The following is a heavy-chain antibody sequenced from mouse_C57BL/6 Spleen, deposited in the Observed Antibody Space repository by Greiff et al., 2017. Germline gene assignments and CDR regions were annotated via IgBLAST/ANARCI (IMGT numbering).Heavy chain of an antibody. D-gene: IGHD6-2*01. CDR1: GYAFSSYW. J-gene: IGHJ1*03. CDR3: ARDASGVDDV. Sequence: VQLQQSGAELVKPGASVKISCKASGYAFSSYWMNWVKQRPGQGLEWIGQIYPGNGDTNYNGKFKGKATLTADKSSSTAYMQLSSLTSEDSAVYFCARDASGVDDVWGTGTTVTVSS. V-gene: IGHV1-80*01. CDR2: IYPGNGDT.